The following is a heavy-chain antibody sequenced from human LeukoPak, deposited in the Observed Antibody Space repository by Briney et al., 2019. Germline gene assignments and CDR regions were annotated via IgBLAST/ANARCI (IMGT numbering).Heavy chain of an antibody. J-gene: IGHJ4*02. D-gene: IGHD6-6*01. V-gene: IGHV1-46*01. CDR1: GYTFTSYY. CDR3: ARRDGSSLDY. CDR2: INPSAGGT. Sequence: GASVKVSCKASGYTFTSYYMDWVRQAPGQGLEWMGVINPSAGGTNYAQKFQGRVTMTRDTSTSTVYMDLSSLRSEDTAVYYCARRDGSSLDYWGQGTLVTVSS.